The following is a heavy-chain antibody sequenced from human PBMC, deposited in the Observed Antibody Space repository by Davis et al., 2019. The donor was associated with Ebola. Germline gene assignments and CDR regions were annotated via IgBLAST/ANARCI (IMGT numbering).Heavy chain of an antibody. D-gene: IGHD3-10*01. CDR3: ARRGEASPASGKYYFDY. Sequence: GGSLRLSCAASGFTVSSNYMSWVRQAPGKGLEWVSIIYSGGSTYYADSVKGRFTISRDNSKSTLYLQMNSLRAEDTAVYYCARRGEASPASGKYYFDYWGQGTLVTVSS. J-gene: IGHJ4*02. CDR1: GFTVSSNY. CDR2: IYSGGST. V-gene: IGHV3-53*01.